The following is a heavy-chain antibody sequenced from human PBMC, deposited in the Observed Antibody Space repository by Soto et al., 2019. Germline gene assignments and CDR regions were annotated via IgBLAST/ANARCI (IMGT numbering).Heavy chain of an antibody. J-gene: IGHJ4*02. CDR3: AKGSQAAAVLDH. D-gene: IGHD6-25*01. Sequence: VQLVESGGGVVQPGRSLKLSCTTSGFTFSLYGMHWVRQAPGKGLEWLAVISFDAKNIYYADSVKGRFTISRDNSKTTLFLQMSHLRADDTAVYFCAKGSQAAAVLDHWGQRALVTVAS. V-gene: IGHV3-30*18. CDR2: ISFDAKNI. CDR1: GFTFSLYG.